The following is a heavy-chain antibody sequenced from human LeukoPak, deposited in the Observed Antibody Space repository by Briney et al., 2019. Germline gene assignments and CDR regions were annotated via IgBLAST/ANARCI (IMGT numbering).Heavy chain of an antibody. CDR1: GFTFDDYA. Sequence: PGGSLRLSCAASGFTFDDYAMHWVRHAPGKGLEWASGISWNSGSIGYADSVKGRFTISRDNAKNSLYLQMNSLRAEDTALYYCAKDSSLYCSGGSCLEATFDYWGQGTLVTVSS. CDR3: AKDSSLYCSGGSCLEATFDY. V-gene: IGHV3-9*01. D-gene: IGHD2-15*01. CDR2: ISWNSGSI. J-gene: IGHJ4*02.